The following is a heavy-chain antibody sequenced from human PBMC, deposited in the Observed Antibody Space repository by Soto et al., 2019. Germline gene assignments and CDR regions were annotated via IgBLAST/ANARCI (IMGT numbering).Heavy chain of an antibody. V-gene: IGHV3-23*01. CDR1: GFSFSSYA. D-gene: IGHD3-10*01. J-gene: IGHJ4*02. CDR3: AKLASIYYYGSGSYRPF. CDR2: ISGSGGST. Sequence: XVSLRVSFAASGFSFSSYAMSWVRQAPGKGLEWVSAISGSGGSTYYADSVKGRFTISRDNSKNTLYLQMNSLRAEDTAVYYCAKLASIYYYGSGSYRPFWGQGTLVTVSS.